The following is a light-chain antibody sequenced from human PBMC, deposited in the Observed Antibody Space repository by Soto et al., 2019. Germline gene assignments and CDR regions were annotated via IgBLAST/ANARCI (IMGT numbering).Light chain of an antibody. CDR1: QSVSSY. J-gene: IGKJ5*01. V-gene: IGKV3-11*01. CDR3: KQGSNWPIT. Sequence: EIVLTQSPATLSLSPGERATLSCRASQSVSSYLAWYQQKPGQAPRLLIYDAYNRATGIPARFSGSGSGTDFTLTIRSLEPEDFAVYSCKQGSNWPITVGQGTRLEI. CDR2: DAY.